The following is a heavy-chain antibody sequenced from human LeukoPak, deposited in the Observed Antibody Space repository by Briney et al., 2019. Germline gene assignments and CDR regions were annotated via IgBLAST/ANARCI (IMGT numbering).Heavy chain of an antibody. CDR3: TREAVTANGYFDY. V-gene: IGHV3-15*01. Sequence: GGSLRLSCAASGFTFSNAWMTWVRQAPGKGLEWVGRIKSKTDGGTTDYAAPVKGRFTISRDDSKNTLYLQVNSLKTEDTAVYYCTREAVTANGYFDYWGQGTLVTVSS. CDR1: GFTFSNAW. D-gene: IGHD2-21*02. CDR2: IKSKTDGGTT. J-gene: IGHJ4*02.